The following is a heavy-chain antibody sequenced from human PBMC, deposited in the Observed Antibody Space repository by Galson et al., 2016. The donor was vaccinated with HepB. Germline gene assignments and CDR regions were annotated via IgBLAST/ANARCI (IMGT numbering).Heavy chain of an antibody. J-gene: IGHJ4*02. Sequence: TLSLTCSVSGGSISHYYWSWIRQPPGKGLEWIGYISDTGIPKYNPSLQSRVTFSVETSKSQFSLTLRSLTAADTAVYYCARASRTMVRGVFMQHFVYWGPGKVVTVSS. CDR2: ISDTGIP. V-gene: IGHV4-59*01. D-gene: IGHD3-10*01. CDR1: GGSISHYY. CDR3: ARASRTMVRGVFMQHFVY.